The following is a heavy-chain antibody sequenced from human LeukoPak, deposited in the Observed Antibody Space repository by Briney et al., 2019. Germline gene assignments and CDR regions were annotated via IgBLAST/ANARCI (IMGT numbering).Heavy chain of an antibody. CDR3: TKYSSGWHTFQH. J-gene: IGHJ1*01. CDR1: RVSISDYD. CDR2: ISYSGST. Sequence: PSETLSLTCTVARVSISDYDWSWIRQPPRKGLEWIGFISYSGSTTYNPALKSRVTMSRDTSKNQFSLELSSVTAADTAVYYCTKYSSGWHTFQHWGQGTLITVSS. D-gene: IGHD6-19*01. V-gene: IGHV4-59*01.